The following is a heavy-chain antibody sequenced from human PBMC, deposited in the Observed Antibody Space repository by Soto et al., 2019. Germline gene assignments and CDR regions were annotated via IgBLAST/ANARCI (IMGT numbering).Heavy chain of an antibody. D-gene: IGHD1-26*01. V-gene: IGHV1-69*01. CDR2: IIPIFGTA. J-gene: IGHJ4*02. CDR3: ARESSMVGAIHFDY. Sequence: QVQLVQSGAEVKKPGSSVKVSCKASGGTFSSYAISWVRQAPGQGLEWMGGIIPIFGTANYAQKFQGRVTITADEATSTAYMERSSLRSEDTAVYYCARESSMVGAIHFDYWGQGTLVTVSS. CDR1: GGTFSSYA.